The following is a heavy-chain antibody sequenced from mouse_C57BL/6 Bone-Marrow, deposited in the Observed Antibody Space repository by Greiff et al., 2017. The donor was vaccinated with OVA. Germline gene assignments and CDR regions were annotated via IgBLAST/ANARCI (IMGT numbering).Heavy chain of an antibody. CDR1: GFTFSDYG. V-gene: IGHV5-17*01. J-gene: IGHJ4*01. Sequence: EVQGVESGGGLVKPGGSLKLSCAASGFTFSDYGMHWVRQAPEKGLEWVAYISSGSSTIYYADTVKGRFTISRDNAKNTLFLQMTSLRSEDTAMYYCARREFDYYGSSLYYAMDYWGQGTSVTVSS. D-gene: IGHD1-1*01. CDR2: ISSGSSTI. CDR3: ARREFDYYGSSLYYAMDY.